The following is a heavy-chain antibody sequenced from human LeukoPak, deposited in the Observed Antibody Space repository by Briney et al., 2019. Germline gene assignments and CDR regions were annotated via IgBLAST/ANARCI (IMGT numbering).Heavy chain of an antibody. Sequence: SETLSLTCTVSGGSISSYYWSWIRQPAGKGLEWIGRIYTSGSTNYNPSPKSRVTMSVDTSKNQFSLKLSSVTAADTAVYYCARSYPPFGGLSDRFDYYYGMDVWGQGTTVTVSS. J-gene: IGHJ6*02. CDR1: GGSISSYY. V-gene: IGHV4-4*07. D-gene: IGHD3-10*01. CDR2: IYTSGST. CDR3: ARSYPPFGGLSDRFDYYYGMDV.